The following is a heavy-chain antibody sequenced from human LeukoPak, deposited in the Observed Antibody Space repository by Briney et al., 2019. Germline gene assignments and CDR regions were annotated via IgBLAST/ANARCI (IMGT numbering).Heavy chain of an antibody. CDR3: ATLDYYDTKNDY. D-gene: IGHD3-22*01. V-gene: IGHV1-69*05. Sequence: SVKVSCKASGGAFSSYAISWVRQAPGQGLEWMGRIIPIFGTANYAQKFQGRVTITTDESTSTAYMELSSLRSEDTAVYYCATLDYYDTKNDYWGQGTLVTVSS. CDR2: IIPIFGTA. CDR1: GGAFSSYA. J-gene: IGHJ4*02.